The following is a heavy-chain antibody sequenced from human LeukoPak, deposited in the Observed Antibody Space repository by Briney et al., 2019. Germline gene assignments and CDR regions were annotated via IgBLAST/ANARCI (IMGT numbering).Heavy chain of an antibody. CDR1: GFTFSSYA. CDR3: VRQHGKYYYDSSGYYYPLFDP. Sequence: GGSLRLSCAASGFTFSSYAMSWVRQAPGKGLEWVSAISGSGGSTYYADSVKGRFTISRDNSKNTLYLQMNSLRAEDTAVYYCVRQHGKYYYDSSGYYYPLFDPWGQGTLVTVSS. V-gene: IGHV3-23*01. D-gene: IGHD3-22*01. J-gene: IGHJ5*02. CDR2: ISGSGGST.